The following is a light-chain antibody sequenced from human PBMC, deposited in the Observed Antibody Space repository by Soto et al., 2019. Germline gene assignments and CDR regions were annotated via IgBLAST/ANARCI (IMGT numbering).Light chain of an antibody. Sequence: QSVLTQPPSMSGAPGQRVTISCTGSSSNIGAGYVVHWYQQLPGTAPKLLIYGNSNRPSGVPDRFSGSKSGTSASLAITGLQAEDEADYSCQSYDSSLSGSVFGGGTKLTVL. J-gene: IGLJ2*01. CDR2: GNS. CDR1: SSNIGAGYV. CDR3: QSYDSSLSGSV. V-gene: IGLV1-40*01.